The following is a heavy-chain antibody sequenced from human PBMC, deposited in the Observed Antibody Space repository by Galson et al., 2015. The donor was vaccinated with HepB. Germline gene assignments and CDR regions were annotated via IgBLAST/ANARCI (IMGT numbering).Heavy chain of an antibody. D-gene: IGHD2-15*01. J-gene: IGHJ5*02. Sequence: CKVSGYTLTELSMHWVRQAPGKGLEWMGGFDPEDGETIYAQKFQGRVTMTEDTSTDTAYMELSSLRSEDTAVYYCATRRGYCSGGSCYGANWFDPWGQGTLVTVSS. CDR1: GYTLTELS. V-gene: IGHV1-24*01. CDR3: ATRRGYCSGGSCYGANWFDP. CDR2: FDPEDGET.